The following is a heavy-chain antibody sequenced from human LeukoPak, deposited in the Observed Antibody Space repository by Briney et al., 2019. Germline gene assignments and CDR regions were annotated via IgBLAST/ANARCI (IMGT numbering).Heavy chain of an antibody. D-gene: IGHD6-13*01. CDR2: ISGSGGNT. Sequence: PGGSLRLSCAASGFTFSNYAMNWVRQAPGKGLEWVSVISGSGGNTYYADSVRGRFTISRDNSKNALYLQMNSLRVEDTAIYYCAKSFGPVIAAAGTGADWGQGTLVTVSS. V-gene: IGHV3-23*01. J-gene: IGHJ4*02. CDR3: AKSFGPVIAAAGTGAD. CDR1: GFTFSNYA.